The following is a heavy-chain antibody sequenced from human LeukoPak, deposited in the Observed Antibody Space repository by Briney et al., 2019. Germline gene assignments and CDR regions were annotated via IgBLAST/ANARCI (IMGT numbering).Heavy chain of an antibody. CDR2: MNPNSGNT. J-gene: IGHJ4*02. V-gene: IGHV1-8*01. CDR3: ARANYYGSGKKDLDY. CDR1: GYTFTTYD. Sequence: ASVKVSCKPPGYTFTTYDINWVRQATGQGLEWMGWMNPNSGNTGYAQKFQGRVTMTRNTSMSTAYMELNSLRSEDTAVYYCARANYYGSGKKDLDYWGQGTLVTVSS. D-gene: IGHD3-10*01.